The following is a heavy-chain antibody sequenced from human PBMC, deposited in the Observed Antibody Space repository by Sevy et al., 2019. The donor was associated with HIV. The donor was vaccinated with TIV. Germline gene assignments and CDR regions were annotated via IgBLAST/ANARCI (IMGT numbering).Heavy chain of an antibody. CDR1: GFTFSSYA. V-gene: IGHV3-30-3*01. Sequence: GGSLRLSCAASGFTFSSYAMYWVRQAPGKGLEWVAVISYDGSNKYYADSVKGRFTISRDNSKNTLYLQMNSLRAEDTAVYYCARLDAADLYSSSWYGGFDYWGQGTLVTVSS. D-gene: IGHD6-13*01. J-gene: IGHJ4*02. CDR2: ISYDGSNK. CDR3: ARLDAADLYSSSWYGGFDY.